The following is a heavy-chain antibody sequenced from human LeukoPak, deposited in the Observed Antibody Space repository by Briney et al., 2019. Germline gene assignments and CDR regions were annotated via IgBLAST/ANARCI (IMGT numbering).Heavy chain of an antibody. CDR2: ISYDGSNK. CDR1: GFTFSSYG. V-gene: IGHV3-30*18. J-gene: IGHJ6*02. D-gene: IGHD6-13*01. CDR3: AKVPGRSSSWPYYYGMDV. Sequence: QSGRSLRLSCAASGFTFSSYGMHWVRQAPGKGLEWVAVISYDGSNKYYADSVKGRFTISRDNSKNTLCLQMNSLRAEDTAVYYCAKVPGRSSSWPYYYGMDVWGQGTTVTVSS.